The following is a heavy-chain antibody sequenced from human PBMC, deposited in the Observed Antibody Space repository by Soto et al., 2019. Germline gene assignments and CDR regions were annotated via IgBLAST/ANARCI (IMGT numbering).Heavy chain of an antibody. CDR1: GYSFTSYW. CDR3: AGIPGDRLARDDAFDI. J-gene: IGHJ3*02. Sequence: PGESLKISCKGSGYSFTSYWIGWVRQMPGKGLEWMGIIYPGDSDTRYSPSFQGQVTISADKSISTAYLQWSSLKASDTAMYYCAGIPGDRLARDDAFDIWGQGTMVTVSS. D-gene: IGHD4-17*01. CDR2: IYPGDSDT. V-gene: IGHV5-51*01.